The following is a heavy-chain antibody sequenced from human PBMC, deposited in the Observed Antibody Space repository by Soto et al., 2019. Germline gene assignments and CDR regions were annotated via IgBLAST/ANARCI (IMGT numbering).Heavy chain of an antibody. Sequence: SETLSLTCTVSGGSISSYYWSWIRQPPGKGLEWIGYIYYSGSTSYNPSLKSRVTISVDTSKNQFSLKLSSVTAADTAVYYCARVRYGDYPALYGMDVWGQGTTVTVSS. V-gene: IGHV4-59*01. J-gene: IGHJ6*02. CDR3: ARVRYGDYPALYGMDV. CDR2: IYYSGST. CDR1: GGSISSYY. D-gene: IGHD4-17*01.